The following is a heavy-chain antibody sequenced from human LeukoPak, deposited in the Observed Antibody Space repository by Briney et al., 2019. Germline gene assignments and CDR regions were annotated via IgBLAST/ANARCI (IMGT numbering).Heavy chain of an antibody. CDR3: AREEALGSGSFHS. CDR1: GGSISTYY. D-gene: IGHD1-26*01. V-gene: IGHV4-59*01. CDR2: IYYSGST. J-gene: IGHJ4*02. Sequence: SETLSLTCTVSGGSISTYYWSWIRQPPGKGLEWIGYIYYSGSTSYNPSLKSRVTISVDTSKNQFSLKLSSVTAADTAVYYCAREEALGSGSFHSWGQGTLVTVSS.